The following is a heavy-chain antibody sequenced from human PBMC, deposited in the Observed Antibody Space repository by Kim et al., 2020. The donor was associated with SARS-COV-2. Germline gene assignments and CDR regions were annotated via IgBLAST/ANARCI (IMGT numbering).Heavy chain of an antibody. Sequence: ASVKVSCKASGYTFTSYAMNWVRQAPGQGLEWMGWINTNTGNPTYAQGFTGRFVFSLDTSVSTAYLQISSLKAEDTAVYYCARAKIYPNCSGGSCYETYYYYGMDVWGQGTTVTVSS. CDR2: INTNTGNP. V-gene: IGHV7-4-1*02. J-gene: IGHJ6*02. CDR1: GYTFTSYA. D-gene: IGHD2-15*01. CDR3: ARAKIYPNCSGGSCYETYYYYGMDV.